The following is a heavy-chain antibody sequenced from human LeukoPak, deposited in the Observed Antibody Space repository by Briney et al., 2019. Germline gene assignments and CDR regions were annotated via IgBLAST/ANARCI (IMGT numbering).Heavy chain of an antibody. Sequence: GGSLRLSCAASGFTFSSYSMNWVRQAPGKGLEWVSYISSSSSTIYYADSVKGRFTISRDNSKNTLYLQMNSLRAEDTAVYYCAKDQYYDILTGYDYWGQGTLVTVSS. CDR3: AKDQYYDILTGYDY. D-gene: IGHD3-9*01. V-gene: IGHV3-48*01. J-gene: IGHJ4*02. CDR1: GFTFSSYS. CDR2: ISSSSSTI.